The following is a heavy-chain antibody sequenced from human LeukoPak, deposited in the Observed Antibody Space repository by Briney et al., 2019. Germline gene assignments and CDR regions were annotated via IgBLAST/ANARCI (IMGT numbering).Heavy chain of an antibody. CDR2: LYYSGST. V-gene: IGHV4-39*07. CDR1: GGSMSSSTYY. CDR3: ARSVWGSYREYYFDY. Sequence: SETLSLTCTVSGGSMSSSTYYWGWIRQPPGKGLEWIGSLYYSGSTYYNPSLKSRATISVDTPKNQFSLKLSSVTAADTAVYYCARSVWGSYREYYFDYWGQGTLVTVSS. D-gene: IGHD3-16*02. J-gene: IGHJ4*02.